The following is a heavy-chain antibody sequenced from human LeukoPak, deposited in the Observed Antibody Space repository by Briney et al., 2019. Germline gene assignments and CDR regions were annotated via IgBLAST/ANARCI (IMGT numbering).Heavy chain of an antibody. CDR1: GFTFSSYA. CDR3: ARDLNAGGNSHYYYYYYMNV. D-gene: IGHD3-16*01. Sequence: GGSLRLSCAASGFTFSSYAMSWVRQAPGKGLEWVSGISGSGGSTYYADSVKGRFTISRDSAKNSLYLQMNSLRAEDTAAYYCARDLNAGGNSHYYYYYYMNVWGKGTTVTVSS. J-gene: IGHJ6*03. CDR2: ISGSGGST. V-gene: IGHV3-23*01.